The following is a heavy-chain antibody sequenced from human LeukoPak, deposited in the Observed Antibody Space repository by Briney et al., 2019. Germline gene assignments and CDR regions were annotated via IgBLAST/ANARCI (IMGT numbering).Heavy chain of an antibody. J-gene: IGHJ4*02. V-gene: IGHV3-23*01. CDR3: ARNPQSSQQLVSY. CDR1: GFTFSSYA. D-gene: IGHD6-13*01. Sequence: GGSLRLSCAASGFTFSSYAMSWVRQAPGKGLEWVSGIRGSGGNTYYADSVKGRFTISRDNSKNTLYLQMNSLRAEDTAVYYCARNPQSSQQLVSYWGQGTLVTVSS. CDR2: IRGSGGNT.